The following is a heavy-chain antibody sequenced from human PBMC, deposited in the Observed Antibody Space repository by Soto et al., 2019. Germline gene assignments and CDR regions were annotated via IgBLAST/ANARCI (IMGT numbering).Heavy chain of an antibody. J-gene: IGHJ4*02. CDR2: ISSSGSTI. CDR1: GFTFSSYE. V-gene: IGHV3-48*03. CDR3: ARAHYYDSSGYYPNLDY. D-gene: IGHD3-22*01. Sequence: GGSLRLSCAASGFTFSSYEMNWVRQAPGKGLEWVSYISSSGSTIYYADSVKGRFTISRDNAKNSLYLQMNSLRAEDTAVYYCARAHYYDSSGYYPNLDYRGQGTLVTVSS.